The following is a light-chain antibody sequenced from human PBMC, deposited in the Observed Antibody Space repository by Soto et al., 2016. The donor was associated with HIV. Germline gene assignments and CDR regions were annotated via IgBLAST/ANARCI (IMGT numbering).Light chain of an antibody. J-gene: IGKJ2*01. CDR1: QSLLHSNGYNY. Sequence: DIVMTQSPLSLPVTPGEPASISCRSSQSLLHSNGYNYLDWYLQKPGQSPQLLIYLGSNRASGVPDRFSGSGSGTDFTLKISRVEAEDVGVYSCMQAIQLPYTFGQGTKLEIK. CDR2: LGS. V-gene: IGKV2-28*01. CDR3: MQAIQLPYT.